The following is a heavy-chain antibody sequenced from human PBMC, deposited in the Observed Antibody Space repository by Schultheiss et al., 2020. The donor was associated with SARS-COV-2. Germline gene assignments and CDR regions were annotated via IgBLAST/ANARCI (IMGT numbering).Heavy chain of an antibody. V-gene: IGHV4-31*03. J-gene: IGHJ4*02. CDR2: IYYSGST. D-gene: IGHD3-10*01. Sequence: SCTVSGGSISSGGYYWSWIRQHPGKGLEWIGYIYYSGSTYYNPSLKSRVTISVDTSKNQFSLKLSSVTAADTAVYYCASSNYGSGSYSFYFDYWGQGTLVTVSS. CDR1: GGSISSGGYY. CDR3: ASSNYGSGSYSFYFDY.